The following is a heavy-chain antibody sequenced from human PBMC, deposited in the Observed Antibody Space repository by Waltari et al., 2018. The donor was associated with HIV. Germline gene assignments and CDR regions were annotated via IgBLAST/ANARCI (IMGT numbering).Heavy chain of an antibody. V-gene: IGHV4-39*01. CDR2: IYYSGST. Sequence: QLQLQESGPGLVQPSETLSLTCTVSGCSISSSSYYWGWIRQPPGKGLEWIGSIYYSGSTYYNPSLKSRVTISVDTSKNQFSLKLSSVTAADTAVYYCARRGDGYGNYYYYGMDVWGQGTTVTVSS. CDR3: ARRGDGYGNYYYYGMDV. J-gene: IGHJ6*02. D-gene: IGHD2-21*01. CDR1: GCSISSSSYY.